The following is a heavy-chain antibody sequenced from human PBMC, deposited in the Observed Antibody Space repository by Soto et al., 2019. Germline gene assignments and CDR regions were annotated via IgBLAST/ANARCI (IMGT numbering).Heavy chain of an antibody. J-gene: IGHJ6*02. D-gene: IGHD3-3*01. V-gene: IGHV3-23*01. CDR3: AKDPPWTVGPLAMDV. Sequence: PGGSLRLSCVASGFTFSTHAMSWVRQAPGKGLEWVSTFSGSGGNIYYAESVKGRLTISRDDPKNTLYLHMNSLRVEDTAVYYCAKDPPWTVGPLAMDVWGQGTTVTVSS. CDR1: GFTFSTHA. CDR2: FSGSGGNI.